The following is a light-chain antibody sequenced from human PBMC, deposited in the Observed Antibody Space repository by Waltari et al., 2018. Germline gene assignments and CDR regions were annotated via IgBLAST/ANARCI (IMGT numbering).Light chain of an antibody. J-gene: IGKJ4*01. CDR2: DSC. CDR3: LQSDNLPLT. Sequence: DIQMTQSPSSLSASVGDRVTITCQASQDIRNYLNWYQQKSGKAPKLLIYDSCSLETGVPSRFSGSGSGTDFSFTISSLQPEDIETYYCLQSDNLPLTFGGGTKVEIK. V-gene: IGKV1-33*01. CDR1: QDIRNY.